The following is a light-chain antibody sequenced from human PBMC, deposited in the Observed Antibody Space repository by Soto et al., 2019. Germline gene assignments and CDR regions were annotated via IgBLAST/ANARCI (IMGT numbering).Light chain of an antibody. CDR3: SSYAGSNNLV. CDR2: EVS. CDR1: SSDVGDYNY. J-gene: IGLJ2*01. Sequence: QSALTQAASASGSPGQSGTISCTGNSSDVGDYNYVSWYQQHPGKAPTLMIYEVSKRPSGVPDRFSGSKSGNTASLTVSWLQAEDEADYYCSSYAGSNNLVFGGGTQLT. V-gene: IGLV2-8*01.